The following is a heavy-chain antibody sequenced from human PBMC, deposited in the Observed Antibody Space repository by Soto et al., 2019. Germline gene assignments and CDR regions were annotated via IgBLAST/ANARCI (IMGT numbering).Heavy chain of an antibody. CDR2: IIPIFGTA. J-gene: IGHJ4*02. CDR3: ARSSGSYFEVFDY. V-gene: IGHV1-69*13. D-gene: IGHD1-26*01. Sequence: GASVKVSCKASGGTFSSYAISWVRQAPGQGLEWMGGIIPIFGTANYAQKFQGRVTITADESTSTAYMELSSLRSEDTAVYYCARSSGSYFEVFDYWGQGTLVPVSS. CDR1: GGTFSSYA.